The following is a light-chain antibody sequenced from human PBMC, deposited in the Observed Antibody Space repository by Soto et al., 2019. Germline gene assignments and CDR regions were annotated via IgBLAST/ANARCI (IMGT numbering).Light chain of an antibody. V-gene: IGLV2-14*03. J-gene: IGLJ2*01. CDR2: DVS. CDR1: NSDVGAYNY. Sequence: QSVLTQPASVSGSPGQSITISCTGTNSDVGAYNYVSWYQHHPGKAPKLMIYDVSHRPSRISDRFSGSKSGNTASLTISGLQDEDEADYYCSSYTSSGTHVVFGGGTKVTVL. CDR3: SSYTSSGTHVV.